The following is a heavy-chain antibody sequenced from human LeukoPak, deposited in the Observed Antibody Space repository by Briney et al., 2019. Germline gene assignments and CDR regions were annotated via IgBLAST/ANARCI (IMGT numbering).Heavy chain of an antibody. V-gene: IGHV3-23*01. D-gene: IGHD5-18*01. CDR3: AKDHGYSYGYLTHFDY. Sequence: GGSLRLSCAASGFTFSSYAMSWVRQAPGKGLEWVSAISGSGGSTYYADSVKGRFTISRDNSKDTLYLQMNSLRAEDTAVYYCAKDHGYSYGYLTHFDYWGQGTLVTVSS. J-gene: IGHJ4*02. CDR2: ISGSGGST. CDR1: GFTFSSYA.